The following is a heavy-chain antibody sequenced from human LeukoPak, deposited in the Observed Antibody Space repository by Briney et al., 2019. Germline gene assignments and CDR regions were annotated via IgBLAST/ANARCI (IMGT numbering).Heavy chain of an antibody. V-gene: IGHV1-69*04. Sequence: ASVKVSCKASGGTFSSYAISWVRQAPGQGLEWMGRIIPILGIANCAQKFQGRVTITADKSTSTAYMELSSLRSEDTAVYYCAREYSSSWYYYYYGMDVWGQGTTVTVSS. CDR3: AREYSSSWYYYYYGMDV. CDR2: IIPILGIA. D-gene: IGHD6-13*01. J-gene: IGHJ6*02. CDR1: GGTFSSYA.